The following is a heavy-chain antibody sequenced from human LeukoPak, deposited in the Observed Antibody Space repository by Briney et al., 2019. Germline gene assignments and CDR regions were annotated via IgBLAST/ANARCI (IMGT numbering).Heavy chain of an antibody. CDR3: AKLYVWGSFDAFDI. V-gene: IGHV4-39*07. Sequence: SETLSLTCTVSGGSISSSSYYWGWIRQPPGKGLEWIGSIYYSGSTYYNPSLKSRVTISVDTSKNQFSLKLSSVTAADTAVYYCAKLYVWGSFDAFDIWGQGTMVTVSS. J-gene: IGHJ3*02. D-gene: IGHD3-16*01. CDR2: IYYSGST. CDR1: GGSISSSSYY.